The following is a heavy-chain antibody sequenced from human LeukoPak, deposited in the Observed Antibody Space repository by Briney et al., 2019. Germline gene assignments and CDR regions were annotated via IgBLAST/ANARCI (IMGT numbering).Heavy chain of an antibody. Sequence: PSETLSLTCTVSGGSITNYYWSWIRQSAGKGLEWIGRIYSTGIITYNPSLKSRVTMSVDTSKNHFSLRLSSVTAADTAVYYCARVTGYMVEDYFDYWGQGTLVTVSS. D-gene: IGHD6-13*01. CDR2: IYSTGII. J-gene: IGHJ4*02. V-gene: IGHV4-4*07. CDR3: ARVTGYMVEDYFDY. CDR1: GGSITNYY.